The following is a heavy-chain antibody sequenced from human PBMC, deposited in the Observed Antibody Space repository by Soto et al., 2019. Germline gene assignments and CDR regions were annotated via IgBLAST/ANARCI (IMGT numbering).Heavy chain of an antibody. CDR3: ARSVISRTFXY. CDR2: IYYSGST. Sequence: SETLSLTCTVSGGSISSYYWSWIRQPPGKGLEWIGYIYYSGSTNYNPSLKSRVTISVDTSKNQFSLKLSSVTAADTAVYYCARSVISRTFXYWGQGTLVTVSS. J-gene: IGHJ4*02. D-gene: IGHD2-15*01. V-gene: IGHV4-59*08. CDR1: GGSISSYY.